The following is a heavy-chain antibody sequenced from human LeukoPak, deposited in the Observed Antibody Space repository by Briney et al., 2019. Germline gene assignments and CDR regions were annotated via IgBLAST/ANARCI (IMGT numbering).Heavy chain of an antibody. V-gene: IGHV1-46*01. J-gene: IGHJ5*02. CDR1: GYTFTSYY. CDR2: INPSGGST. CDR3: ARDRDSSGYIGSWWFDP. D-gene: IGHD3-22*01. Sequence: ASVKVSCKASGYTFTSYYMHWVRQAPEEGLEWMGIINPSGGSTSYAQKFQGRVTMTRDASTSTVYMELSSLRSEDTAVYYCARDRDSSGYIGSWWFDPWGQGTLVTVSS.